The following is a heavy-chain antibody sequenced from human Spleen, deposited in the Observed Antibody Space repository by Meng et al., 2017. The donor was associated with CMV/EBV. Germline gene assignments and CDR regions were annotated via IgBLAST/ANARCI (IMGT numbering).Heavy chain of an antibody. J-gene: IGHJ5*02. CDR1: GFTFSSYS. CDR2: ISSSSSYI. CDR3: AREYCSGGSCYSAGGWFDP. V-gene: IGHV3-21*01. D-gene: IGHD2-15*01. Sequence: GESLKISCAASGFTFSSYSMNWVRQAPGKGLEWVSSISSSSSYIYYADSVKGRFTISRANAKNSLYLQMKSLRAEETAVYYCAREYCSGGSCYSAGGWFDPWGQGTLVTVSS.